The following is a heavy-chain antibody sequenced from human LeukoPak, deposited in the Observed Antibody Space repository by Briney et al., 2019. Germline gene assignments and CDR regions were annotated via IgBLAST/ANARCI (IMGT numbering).Heavy chain of an antibody. D-gene: IGHD1-14*01. CDR1: GFTFTRYY. J-gene: IGHJ4*02. Sequence: ASVKVSCKASGFTFTRYYMHWVRQAPGQGLEWMGWISAYNGNTNYAQKLQGRVTMTTDTSTSTAYMELRSLRSDDTAVYYCAREGPGSLASDYWGQGTLVTVSS. CDR2: ISAYNGNT. V-gene: IGHV1-18*01. CDR3: AREGPGSLASDY.